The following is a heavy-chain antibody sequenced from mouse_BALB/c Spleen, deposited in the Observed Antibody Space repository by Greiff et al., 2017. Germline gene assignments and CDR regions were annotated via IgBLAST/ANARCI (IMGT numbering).Heavy chain of an antibody. CDR3: TRTKDYRYAMDY. D-gene: IGHD2-4*01. Sequence: DVKLVESGTVLARPGASVKMSCKASGYTFTSYWMHWVKQRPGQGLEWIGAIYPGNSDTSYNQKFKGKAKLTAVTSTSTAYMELSSLTNEDSAVYYCTRTKDYRYAMDYWGQGTSVTVSS. V-gene: IGHV1-5*01. CDR2: IYPGNSDT. J-gene: IGHJ4*01. CDR1: GYTFTSYW.